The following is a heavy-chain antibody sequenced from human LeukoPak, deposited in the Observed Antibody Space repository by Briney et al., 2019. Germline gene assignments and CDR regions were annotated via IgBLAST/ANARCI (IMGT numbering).Heavy chain of an antibody. CDR2: IKHDGSEE. CDR1: GVSISGQW. Sequence: PGRSLRLSCVASGVSISGQWMNWVRQAPGQGLEWVANIKHDGSEEYYVDSVKGRFTISRDDGRNSVSLQMNSVRAEDTAVYYCGYTNNFYHWGQGTLVVVSS. V-gene: IGHV3-7*01. D-gene: IGHD3-16*02. J-gene: IGHJ4*02. CDR3: GYTNNFYH.